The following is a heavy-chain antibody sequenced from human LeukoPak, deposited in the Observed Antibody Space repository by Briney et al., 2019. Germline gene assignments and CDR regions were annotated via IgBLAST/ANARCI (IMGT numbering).Heavy chain of an antibody. D-gene: IGHD3-10*01. CDR2: TYYRSKWYN. CDR1: GDSVSSNSAA. J-gene: IGHJ6*03. Sequence: SQTLSLTCAISGDSVSSNSAAWNWIRQSPSRGLEWLGRTYYRSKWYNDYAVSVKSRITINPDTSKNQFSLQLNSVTPEDTAVYYRAREIITMVRGVIPYYYYYYMDVWGKGTTVTVSS. V-gene: IGHV6-1*01. CDR3: AREIITMVRGVIPYYYYYYMDV.